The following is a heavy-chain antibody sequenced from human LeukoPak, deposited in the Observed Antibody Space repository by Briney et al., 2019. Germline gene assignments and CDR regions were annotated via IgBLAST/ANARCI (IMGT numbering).Heavy chain of an antibody. CDR3: ARPHYDSSGYRLDY. D-gene: IGHD3-22*01. CDR1: GGTFSSYA. V-gene: IGHV1-69*13. J-gene: IGHJ4*02. CDR2: IIPIFGTA. Sequence: AASVKVSCKASGGTFSSYAISWVRQAPGQGLEWMGGIIPIFGTANYAQKFQGRVTITADESTSTAYMELGSLRSEDTAVYYCARPHYDSSGYRLDYWGQGTLVTVSS.